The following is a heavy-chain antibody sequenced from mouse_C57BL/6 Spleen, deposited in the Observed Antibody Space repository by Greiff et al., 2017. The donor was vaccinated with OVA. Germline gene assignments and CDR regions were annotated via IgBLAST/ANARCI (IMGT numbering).Heavy chain of an antibody. D-gene: IGHD4-1*01. V-gene: IGHV1-69*01. J-gene: IGHJ2*01. CDR3: ARKGGLGRLDY. Sequence: VQLQQPGAELVMPGASVKLSCKASGYTFTSYWMHWVKQRPGQGLEWIGEIDPSDSYTNYNQKFKGKSTLTVDKSSSTAYMQLSSLTSEDSAVYYCARKGGLGRLDYWGQGTTLTVSS. CDR2: IDPSDSYT. CDR1: GYTFTSYW.